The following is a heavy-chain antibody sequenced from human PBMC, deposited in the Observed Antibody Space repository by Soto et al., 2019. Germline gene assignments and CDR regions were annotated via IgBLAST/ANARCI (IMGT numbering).Heavy chain of an antibody. J-gene: IGHJ5*02. CDR1: GGSISSSSYY. Sequence: PSETLSLTCTVSGGSISSSSYYWGWIRQPPGKGLEWIGSIYYSGSTYYNPSLKSQVTISVDTSKNQFSLKLSSVTAADTAVYYCARHRSSSGWYPNWFDPWGQGTLVTVSS. CDR3: ARHRSSSGWYPNWFDP. CDR2: IYYSGST. D-gene: IGHD6-19*01. V-gene: IGHV4-39*01.